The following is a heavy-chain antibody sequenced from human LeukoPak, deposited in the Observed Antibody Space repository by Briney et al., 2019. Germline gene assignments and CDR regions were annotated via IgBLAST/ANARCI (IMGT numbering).Heavy chain of an antibody. Sequence: SGTLSLTCTVSGGSISGSNWWSWVRQSPGKGLEWIGEIYHSGSTNYNPSLKSRVTISLDKSKNHFSLKLSSVTAADTAIYYCAGGVFSYTLGRTGWFDPWGPGALVTVSS. J-gene: IGHJ5*02. D-gene: IGHD3-16*01. V-gene: IGHV4-4*02. CDR2: IYHSGST. CDR1: GGSISGSNW. CDR3: AGGVFSYTLGRTGWFDP.